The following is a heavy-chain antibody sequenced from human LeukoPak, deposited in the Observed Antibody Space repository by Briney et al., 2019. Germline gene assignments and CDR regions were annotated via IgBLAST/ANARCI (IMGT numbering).Heavy chain of an antibody. CDR1: GGSFSGYY. CDR2: INHSGST. J-gene: IGHJ4*02. D-gene: IGHD6-19*01. CDR3: ARRPGIAVAGPFGRGSYFDY. V-gene: IGHV4-34*01. Sequence: PSETLSLTCAVYGGSFSGYYWSWIRQPPGKGLEWIGEINHSGSTNYNPSLKSRVTISVDTSKNQFSLKLSSVTAADTAVYYCARRPGIAVAGPFGRGSYFDYWGQGTLVTVSS.